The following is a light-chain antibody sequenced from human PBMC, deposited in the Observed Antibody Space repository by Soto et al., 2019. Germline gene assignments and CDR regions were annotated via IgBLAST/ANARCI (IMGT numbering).Light chain of an antibody. CDR3: QQYNNWPGT. Sequence: EIVLTQSPGTLSVSPGERATLSCRASQSVSSKLAWYQQKPGQAPRLLFYGASTGATGIPARFSGSGSETEFTLSISSLQSEEFAVYYCQQYNNWPGTFGQGTKV. J-gene: IGKJ1*01. V-gene: IGKV3-15*01. CDR2: GAS. CDR1: QSVSSK.